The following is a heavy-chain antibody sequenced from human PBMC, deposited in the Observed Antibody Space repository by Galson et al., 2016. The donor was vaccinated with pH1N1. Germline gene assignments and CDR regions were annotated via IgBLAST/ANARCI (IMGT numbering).Heavy chain of an antibody. CDR1: GFSLRTSGMC. Sequence: PALVTPTQTLTLTCTFSGFSLRTSGMCVGWIRQPPGKALEWLALIDWDDDKYYSTSLKTRLTISKDTSKNQVVLTMTNMDPVDTATYYCARIFYGDYTNYFDYWGQGTLVTVSS. V-gene: IGHV2-70*01. D-gene: IGHD4-17*01. CDR2: IDWDDDK. CDR3: ARIFYGDYTNYFDY. J-gene: IGHJ4*02.